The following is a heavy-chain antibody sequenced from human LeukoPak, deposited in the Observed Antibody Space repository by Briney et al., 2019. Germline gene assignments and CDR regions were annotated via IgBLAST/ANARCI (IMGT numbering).Heavy chain of an antibody. J-gene: IGHJ6*02. CDR3: AKDTVAGDYDYYYGMDV. CDR1: GFTVADYA. V-gene: IGHV3-9*01. D-gene: IGHD6-19*01. Sequence: GRSLRPACAAAGFTVADYAMHSVRQDPGNGLEWVSGISWNSASIGYADSVKGRFTISRDNAKNSLYLQMKSLRAEDSGLYYCAKDTVAGDYDYYYGMDVWGQGPTVTVSS. CDR2: ISWNSASI.